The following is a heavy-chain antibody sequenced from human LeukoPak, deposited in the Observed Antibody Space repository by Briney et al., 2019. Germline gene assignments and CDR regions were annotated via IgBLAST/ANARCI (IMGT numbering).Heavy chain of an antibody. D-gene: IGHD4-17*01. CDR2: IYYSGST. CDR1: GGSISSSSYY. V-gene: IGHV4-39*01. CDR3: ARHDYEGYYFDY. Sequence: SETLSLTCTVSGGSISSSSYYWGWIRQPPGKGLEWIGSIYYSGSTYYNPSLKGRVTISVDTSKNQFSLKLSSVTAADTAVYYCARHDYEGYYFDYWGQGTLVTVSS. J-gene: IGHJ4*02.